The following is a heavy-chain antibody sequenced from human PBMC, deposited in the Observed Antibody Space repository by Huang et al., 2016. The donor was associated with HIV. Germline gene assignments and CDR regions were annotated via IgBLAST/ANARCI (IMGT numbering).Heavy chain of an antibody. V-gene: IGHV1-69*01. CDR2: IIPIFGPP. CDR1: GGTFSSYA. J-gene: IGHJ5*02. Sequence: QVQLVQSGAEVKKPGSSVRVSCEASGGTFSSYAINWVRQAPGQGLEWMGGIIPIFGPPNYAQKFQGRVTITADESTSTAYMELSSLRSDDTAVYYCARDRKYDNAWYWFDPWGQGTLVTVSS. CDR3: ARDRKYDNAWYWFDP. D-gene: IGHD1-1*01.